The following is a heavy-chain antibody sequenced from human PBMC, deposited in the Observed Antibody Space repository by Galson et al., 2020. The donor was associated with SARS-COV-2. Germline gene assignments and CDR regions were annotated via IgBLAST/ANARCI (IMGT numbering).Heavy chain of an antibody. V-gene: IGHV4-4*02. CDR1: GGSISSSNW. CDR3: ARAQNGITMIVVVTQYYYYGMDV. Sequence: ASETLSLTCAVSGGSISSSNWWSWVRQPPGKGLEWIGEIYHSGSTNYNPSLKSRVTISVDKSKNQFSLKLSSVTAADTAVYYCARAQNGITMIVVVTQYYYYGMDVWGQGTTVTVSS. D-gene: IGHD3-22*01. J-gene: IGHJ6*02. CDR2: IYHSGST.